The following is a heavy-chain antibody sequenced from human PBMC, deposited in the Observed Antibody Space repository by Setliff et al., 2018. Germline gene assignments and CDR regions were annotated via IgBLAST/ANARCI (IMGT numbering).Heavy chain of an antibody. J-gene: IGHJ3*02. CDR3: AKDRNFPNDVFDT. CDR2: ISGGSGRT. V-gene: IGHV3-23*01. CDR1: GFTFSTYA. Sequence: GGSLRLSCAASGFTFSTYAMSWVRQAPGKGLEWVSAISGGSGRTYYVATVKGRFTISRDDSKNTLYLQMNSLRAEDPGIYYCAKDRNFPNDVFDTWGQGTMVTVSS.